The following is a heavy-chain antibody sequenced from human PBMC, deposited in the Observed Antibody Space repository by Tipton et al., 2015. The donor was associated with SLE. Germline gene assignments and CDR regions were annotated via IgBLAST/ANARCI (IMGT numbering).Heavy chain of an antibody. J-gene: IGHJ4*02. D-gene: IGHD3-10*01. CDR3: ARVSGPRGSFDY. Sequence: TLSLTCAVSGYSISSGYFWGWIRQPPGKGPEWIGAIDHSGTTYYNPSLKSRVHISLDTSKNQFSLNLTSLTDADTAVFYRARVSGPRGSFDYWGQGKLVTVSS. CDR1: GYSISSGYF. V-gene: IGHV4-38-2*01. CDR2: IDHSGTT.